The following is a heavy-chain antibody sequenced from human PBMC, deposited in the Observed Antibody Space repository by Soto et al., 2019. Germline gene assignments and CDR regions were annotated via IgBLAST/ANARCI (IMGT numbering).Heavy chain of an antibody. CDR2: IHHTGST. D-gene: IGHD3-10*01. V-gene: IGHV4-4*02. CDR1: GGSISTNNW. CDR3: ARGSMVRGVPPEY. Sequence: QLQLKESGPGLVKPSETLSLTCAVSGGSISTNNWWSWLRQPPGKGLKWIGEIHHTGSTNYNPSLKRRVSILVDKSKKQFSVRLTSVSAADTAVYFCARGSMVRGVPPEYWGQGTLVHVSS. J-gene: IGHJ4*02.